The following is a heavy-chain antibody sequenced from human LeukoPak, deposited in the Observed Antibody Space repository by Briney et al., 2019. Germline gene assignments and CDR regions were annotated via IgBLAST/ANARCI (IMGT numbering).Heavy chain of an antibody. Sequence: GGSLRLSCAASGFTFSSYWMSWVRQAPGKGLEWVANIKQDGSEKYYVDSVKGRFTISRENAKNSLYLQMNSLRAGDTAVYYRARGYCSGGSCPHFDYWGQGTLVIVSS. J-gene: IGHJ4*02. D-gene: IGHD2-15*01. V-gene: IGHV3-7*01. CDR2: IKQDGSEK. CDR3: ARGYCSGGSCPHFDY. CDR1: GFTFSSYW.